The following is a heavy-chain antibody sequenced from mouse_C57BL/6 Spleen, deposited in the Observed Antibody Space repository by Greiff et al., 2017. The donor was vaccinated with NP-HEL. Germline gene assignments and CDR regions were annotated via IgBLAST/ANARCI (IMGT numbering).Heavy chain of an antibody. CDR2: ISDGGSYT. D-gene: IGHD2-2*01. J-gene: IGHJ3*01. V-gene: IGHV5-4*01. CDR1: GFTFSSYA. Sequence: DVQLVESGGGLVKPGGSLKLSCAASGFTFSSYAMSWVRQTPEKRLEWVATISDGGSYTYYPDNVKGRFTISRDNAKNNLYLQMSHLKSEDTAMYYCARDKGYGGFAYWGQGTLVTVSA. CDR3: ARDKGYGGFAY.